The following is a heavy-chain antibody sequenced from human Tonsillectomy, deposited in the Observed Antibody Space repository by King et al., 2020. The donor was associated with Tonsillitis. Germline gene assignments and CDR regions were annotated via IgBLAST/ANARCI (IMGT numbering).Heavy chain of an antibody. Sequence: VQLVESGGGVVQPGRSLRLSCAASGFSFNNYAIHWVRQAPGKGLEWVAVISYNGSNKYYADSVKGRFTISRDNSKNTLYLQMNSLRAEDTAAYYCAREEYYYDSSGYYPLEYWGQGTLVTVSS. CDR3: AREEYYYDSSGYYPLEY. D-gene: IGHD3-22*01. CDR1: GFSFNNYA. J-gene: IGHJ4*02. CDR2: ISYNGSNK. V-gene: IGHV3-30*04.